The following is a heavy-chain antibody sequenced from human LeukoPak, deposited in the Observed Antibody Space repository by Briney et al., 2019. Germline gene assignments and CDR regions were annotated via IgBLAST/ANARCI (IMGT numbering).Heavy chain of an antibody. CDR1: GFTFSSYS. Sequence: GGSLRLSCAASGFTFSSYSMNWVRQAPGKGLEWVSSISSSSSYIYYADSVKGRFTISRDNAKNSLYLQMNSLRAEDTAVYYCARDSGDSCGYSPGWGQGTLVTVSS. D-gene: IGHD3-22*01. J-gene: IGHJ4*02. V-gene: IGHV3-21*01. CDR3: ARDSGDSCGYSPG. CDR2: ISSSSSYI.